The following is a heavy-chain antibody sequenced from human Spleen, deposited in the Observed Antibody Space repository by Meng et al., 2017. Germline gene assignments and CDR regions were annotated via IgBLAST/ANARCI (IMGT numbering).Heavy chain of an antibody. Sequence: SETLSLTCTVSGGSISSSSYYWGWIRQPPGKGLEWIGSIYYSGSTYYNPSLKSRVTISVNTSKNQFSVKLSSVTAADTAVYYCARRDDYGDYGENYYYGMDVWGQGTTVTVSS. CDR2: IYYSGST. V-gene: IGHV4-39*07. CDR3: ARRDDYGDYGENYYYGMDV. CDR1: GGSISSSSYY. J-gene: IGHJ6*02. D-gene: IGHD4-17*01.